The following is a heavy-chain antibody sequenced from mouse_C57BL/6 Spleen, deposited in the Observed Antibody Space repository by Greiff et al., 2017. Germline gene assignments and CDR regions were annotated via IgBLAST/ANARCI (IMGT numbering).Heavy chain of an antibody. D-gene: IGHD1-1*01. CDR1: GYAFTNYL. V-gene: IGHV1-54*01. J-gene: IGHJ1*03. CDR3: ARGAFITTVVATRYWYFDV. Sequence: LQESGAELVRPGTSVKVSCKASGYAFTNYLIEWVKQRPGQGLEWIGVINPGSGGTNYNEKFKGKATLTADKSSSTAYMQLSSLTSEDSAVYFCARGAFITTVVATRYWYFDVWGTGTTVTVSS. CDR2: INPGSGGT.